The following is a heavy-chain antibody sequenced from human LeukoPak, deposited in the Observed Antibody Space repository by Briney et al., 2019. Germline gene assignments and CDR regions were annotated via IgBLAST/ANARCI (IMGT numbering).Heavy chain of an antibody. V-gene: IGHV3-11*04. Sequence: GGSLRLSYVGSGFRFSDYFMSWIRQAPGKGLEWVSYISNDSVDKYYVDSVRGRFTISRDNAKKSMYLQMSGLRVEDTAVYYCARRDWVSGAVRAFDIWGQGTMVTVSS. CDR3: ARRDWVSGAVRAFDI. CDR2: ISNDSVDK. CDR1: GFRFSDYF. D-gene: IGHD3-3*01. J-gene: IGHJ3*02.